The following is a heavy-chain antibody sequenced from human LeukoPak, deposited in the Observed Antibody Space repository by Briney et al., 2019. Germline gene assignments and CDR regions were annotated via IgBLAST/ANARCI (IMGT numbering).Heavy chain of an antibody. V-gene: IGHV6-1*01. CDR2: TYYRSKWYN. CDR1: GDSVSSNSAA. J-gene: IGHJ6*03. D-gene: IGHD4-23*01. Sequence: SQTLSLTCAISGDSVSSNSAAWNWIRQSPSRGLEWLGRTYYRSKWYNDYAVSVKSRITINPDTSKNQFSLQLNSVTPEDTAVYYCAREVRIQKSGGNYYYYYMDVWGKGTTVTVSS. CDR3: AREVRIQKSGGNYYYYYMDV.